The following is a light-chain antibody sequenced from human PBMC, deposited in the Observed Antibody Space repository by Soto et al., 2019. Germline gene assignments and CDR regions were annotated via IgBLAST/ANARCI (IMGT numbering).Light chain of an antibody. CDR1: QSISDW. CDR2: KAS. Sequence: EVTQYHSTLSASVGDRVTITCRASQSISDWLAWYQQKPGKAPKLLIYKASSLQSGVPSRFSGGGSGTEFTLTISSLQPDDFATYYCLQPDTHCPFGQRT. CDR3: LQPDTHCP. J-gene: IGKJ1*01. V-gene: IGKV1-5*03.